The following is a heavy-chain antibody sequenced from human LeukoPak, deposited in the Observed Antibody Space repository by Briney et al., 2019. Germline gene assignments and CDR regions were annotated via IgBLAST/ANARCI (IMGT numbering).Heavy chain of an antibody. Sequence: GGSPRLSCAASGFTVNTNYMSWVRQAPGKGLEWVSLISSGGGTYYADSVKGRFTISRDNSKNTLYLQMNSLGAEDTAAYYCGGGGPGKDFNILTGYLYYWGQGTPVTVSS. CDR2: ISSGGGT. D-gene: IGHD3-9*01. V-gene: IGHV3-66*01. J-gene: IGHJ4*02. CDR1: GFTVNTNY. CDR3: GGGGPGKDFNILTGYLYY.